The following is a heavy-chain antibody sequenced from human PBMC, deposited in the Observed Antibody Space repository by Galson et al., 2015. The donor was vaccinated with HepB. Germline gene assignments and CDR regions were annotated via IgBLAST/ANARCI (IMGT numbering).Heavy chain of an antibody. CDR1: GGTFSSYA. V-gene: IGHV1-69*13. D-gene: IGHD4-23*01. Sequence: SVKVSCKASGGTFSSYAISWVRQAPGQGLEWMGGIIPIFGTANYAQKFQGRVTITADESTSTAYMELSSLRSEDTAVYYCARGAGATVVTPIYYWGQGTLVTVSS. CDR2: IIPIFGTA. CDR3: ARGAGATVVTPIYY. J-gene: IGHJ4*02.